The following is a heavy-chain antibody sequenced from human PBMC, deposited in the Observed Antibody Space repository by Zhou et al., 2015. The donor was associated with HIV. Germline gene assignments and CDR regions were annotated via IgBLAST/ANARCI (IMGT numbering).Heavy chain of an antibody. V-gene: IGHV1-18*04. CDR1: GYTFINYA. CDR3: ARGSEQQVGRYFFDY. Sequence: QVQLVQSGAEVKKPGASVKVSCKASGYTFINYAFSWVRQAPGQGLEWMGCISTYNGDTNYAQKLQGRVTMTTDTSTSTAYMELRTLRSDDTAVYYCARGSEQQVGRYFFDYVGPGATPVTRLL. J-gene: IGHJ4*02. D-gene: IGHD6-13*01. CDR2: ISTYNGDT.